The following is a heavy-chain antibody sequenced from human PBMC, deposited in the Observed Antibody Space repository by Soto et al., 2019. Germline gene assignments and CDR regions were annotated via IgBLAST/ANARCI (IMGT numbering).Heavy chain of an antibody. J-gene: IGHJ4*02. Sequence: ASVKVSCKASGYTFTCYGISWVRQAPGQGLEWMGWISAYNGNTNYAQKLQGRVTMTTDTSTSTAYMELRSLRSDDTAVYYCARDLRYFDWLPPPLDYWGQGTLVTVSS. CDR2: ISAYNGNT. CDR1: GYTFTCYG. V-gene: IGHV1-18*01. CDR3: ARDLRYFDWLPPPLDY. D-gene: IGHD3-9*01.